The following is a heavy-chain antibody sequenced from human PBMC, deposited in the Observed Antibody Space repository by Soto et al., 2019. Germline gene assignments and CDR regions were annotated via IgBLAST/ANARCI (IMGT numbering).Heavy chain of an antibody. CDR3: ARDLWVIAAAGNPQYYYGMDV. Sequence: QVQLVESGGGVVQPGRSLRLSCAASGFTFSSYAMHWVRQAPGKGLEWVAVISYDGSNKYYADSVKGRFTISRDNSKNALYLQMNSLRAEDTAVYYCARDLWVIAAAGNPQYYYGMDVWGQGTTVTVSS. CDR2: ISYDGSNK. J-gene: IGHJ6*02. D-gene: IGHD6-13*01. CDR1: GFTFSSYA. V-gene: IGHV3-30-3*01.